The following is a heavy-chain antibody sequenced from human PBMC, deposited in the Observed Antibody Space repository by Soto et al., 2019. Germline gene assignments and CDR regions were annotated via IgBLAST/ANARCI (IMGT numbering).Heavy chain of an antibody. D-gene: IGHD3-22*01. CDR2: IYWDDDK. J-gene: IGHJ4*02. CDR1: GFSLSTSGVG. V-gene: IGHV2-5*02. CDR3: AQYYYDSSGYSYFDY. Sequence: QITLKESGPTLVKPTQTLTLTCTFSGFSLSTSGVGVGWIRQPPGKALEWLALIYWDDDKRYSPSLKSRLTITKDTSQYQVVLTMTNMDPVDTATYYCAQYYYDSSGYSYFDYWGQGTLVTVSS.